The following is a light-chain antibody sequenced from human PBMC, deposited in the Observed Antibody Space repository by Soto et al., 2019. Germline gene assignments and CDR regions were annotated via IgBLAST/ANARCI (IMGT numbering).Light chain of an antibody. V-gene: IGLV1-47*02. CDR3: STWDDSLNGVV. Sequence: QSVLTQPPSASGTPGQGVTISCSGSSSNIGSNYVYWYQQLPGTAPKLLIYNNNQRPSGVPDRFSASKSGTSASLAIRGLRSDDEADYYCSTWDDSLNGVVFGGGTKLTVL. CDR1: SSNIGSNY. J-gene: IGLJ2*01. CDR2: NNN.